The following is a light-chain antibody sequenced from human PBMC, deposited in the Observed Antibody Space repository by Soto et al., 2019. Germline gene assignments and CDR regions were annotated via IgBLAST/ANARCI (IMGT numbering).Light chain of an antibody. CDR2: GNS. Sequence: QAVVTQPPSVSGAPGQRVTISCTGSSSNIGAGYDVHWYQQLPGTAPKLLIYGNSNRPSGVPDRFSGSKSGTSASLAITGLQAEDEADYCCQSYDSRLSVVFGGGTKLTVL. CDR3: QSYDSRLSVV. CDR1: SSNIGAGYD. J-gene: IGLJ2*01. V-gene: IGLV1-40*01.